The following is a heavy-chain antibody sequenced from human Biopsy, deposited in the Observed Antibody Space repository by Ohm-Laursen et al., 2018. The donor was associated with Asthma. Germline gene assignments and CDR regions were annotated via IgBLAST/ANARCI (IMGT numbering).Heavy chain of an antibody. Sequence: SSVKVSCKASGYTFTSYYMHWVRQAPGQGLEWMGIINPSGGSTSYAQKFQGRVTMTRGTSTSTVYMELSSLRSEDTAVYYCARRGITGTTLDYWGQGTLVTVSS. D-gene: IGHD1-7*01. CDR2: INPSGGST. J-gene: IGHJ4*02. CDR1: GYTFTSYY. CDR3: ARRGITGTTLDY. V-gene: IGHV1-46*01.